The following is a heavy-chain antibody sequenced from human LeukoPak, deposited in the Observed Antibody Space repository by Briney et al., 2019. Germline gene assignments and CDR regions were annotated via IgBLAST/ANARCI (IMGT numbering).Heavy chain of an antibody. V-gene: IGHV1-69*05. D-gene: IGHD2-2*01. Sequence: SVKVSCKASGGTLSSYAISWVRQAPGQGLEWMGGVIPIFGTANYAQKFQGRVTITTDESTSTAYMELSSLRSEDTAVYYCARGQPEDIVVVPAAMEADYYYYYYMDVWGKGTTVTVSS. CDR2: VIPIFGTA. CDR3: ARGQPEDIVVVPAAMEADYYYYYYMDV. CDR1: GGTLSSYA. J-gene: IGHJ6*03.